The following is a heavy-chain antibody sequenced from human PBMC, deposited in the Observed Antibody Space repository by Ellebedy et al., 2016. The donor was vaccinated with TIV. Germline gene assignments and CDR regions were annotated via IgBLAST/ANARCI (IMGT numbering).Heavy chain of an antibody. J-gene: IGHJ4*02. CDR3: ARTTLTTLSYYFDY. Sequence: AASVKVSCKASGYTFTSYDINWMRQATGQGLEWMAWMNPNSGHTGYAQKFQGRVTMTRNTSISTAYMGLSSLRSEDTALYYCARTTLTTLSYYFDYWGQGTLVTVSS. D-gene: IGHD4-17*01. CDR2: MNPNSGHT. V-gene: IGHV1-8*01. CDR1: GYTFTSYD.